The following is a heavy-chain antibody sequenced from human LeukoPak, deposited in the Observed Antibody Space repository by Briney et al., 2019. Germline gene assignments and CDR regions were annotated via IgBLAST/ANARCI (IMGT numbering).Heavy chain of an antibody. CDR1: GGSISSYY. V-gene: IGHV4-4*07. J-gene: IGHJ6*03. D-gene: IGHD5-18*01. CDR3: ARDNAAKGINYYYYYMDV. Sequence: SETLSLTCTVSGGSISSYYWSWIRQPAGKGLEWIGRIYTSGSTNHNPSLKSRVTMSVDTSKNQFSLKLSSVTAADTAVYYCARDNAAKGINYYYYYMDVWGKGTTVTVSS. CDR2: IYTSGST.